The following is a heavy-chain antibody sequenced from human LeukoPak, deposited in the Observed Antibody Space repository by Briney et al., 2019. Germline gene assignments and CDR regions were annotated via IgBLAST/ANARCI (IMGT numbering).Heavy chain of an antibody. V-gene: IGHV3-23*01. J-gene: IGHJ4*02. CDR3: ATLYETHSDY. CDR1: GITLSKYT. D-gene: IGHD2/OR15-2a*01. Sequence: GGSLRLSCSASGITLSKYTLSWVRLAPGKGLEWVSCITGSATLYADFVKGRFTVSRDNSRNTAYLQLNSLSVADTAMYYCATLYETHSDYWGQGTLVTVSS. CDR2: ITGSAT.